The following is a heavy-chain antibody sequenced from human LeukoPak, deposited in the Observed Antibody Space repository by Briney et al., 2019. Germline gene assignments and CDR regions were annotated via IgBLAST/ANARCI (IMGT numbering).Heavy chain of an antibody. CDR3: AKGGWVAVAGMDY. D-gene: IGHD6-19*01. CDR1: GYTFTGHA. V-gene: IGHV7-4-1*02. J-gene: IGHJ4*02. CDR2: INTKTGNP. Sequence: GASVKVSCKTSGYTFTGHAMNWVRQAPGQGLEWMGYINTKTGNPTYAQEFTGRFVFSLDTSVSTAFLQISSLKPEDTAVYYCAKGGWVAVAGMDYWGQGTLVTVSS.